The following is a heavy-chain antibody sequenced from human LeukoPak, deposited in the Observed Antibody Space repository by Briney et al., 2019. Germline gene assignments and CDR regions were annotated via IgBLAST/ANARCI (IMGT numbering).Heavy chain of an antibody. V-gene: IGHV4-61*01. J-gene: IGHJ4*02. CDR2: IYYSGST. CDR3: ARDGLWFGESYFDY. CDR1: GGSVSSGSYY. D-gene: IGHD3-10*01. Sequence: PETLSLTCTVSGGSVSSGSYYWSWIRQPPGKGLEWIGYIYYSGSTNYNPSLKSRVTISVDTSKNQFSLKLSSVTAADTAVYYCARDGLWFGESYFDYWGQGTLVTVSS.